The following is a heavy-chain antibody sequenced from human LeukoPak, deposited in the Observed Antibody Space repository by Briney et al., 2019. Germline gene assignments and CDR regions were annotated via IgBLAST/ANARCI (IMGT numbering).Heavy chain of an antibody. Sequence: PGGSLRLSCAASGFTFSSYAMHWVRQAPGKGLEYVSDISSNGGSTYYANSVKGRFTISRDNSKNTLYLQMGNLRAEDMAVYYCASTHYYYYYLDVWGKGTTVTVSS. CDR2: ISSNGGST. CDR1: GFTFSSYA. CDR3: ASTHYYYYYLDV. V-gene: IGHV3-64*01. J-gene: IGHJ6*03.